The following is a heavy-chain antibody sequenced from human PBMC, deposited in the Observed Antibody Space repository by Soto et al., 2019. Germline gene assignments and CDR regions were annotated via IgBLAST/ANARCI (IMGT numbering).Heavy chain of an antibody. J-gene: IGHJ6*02. CDR2: IYSGGST. Sequence: SGGSLRLSCAASGFTVSSNYMSWVRQAPGKGLEWVSVIYSGGSTYYADSVKGRFTISRDNSKNTLYLQMNSLRAEDTAVYYCARDGSWELLPYYYYGMDVWGQGTTVTVSS. CDR3: ARDGSWELLPYYYYGMDV. V-gene: IGHV3-66*01. D-gene: IGHD1-26*01. CDR1: GFTVSSNY.